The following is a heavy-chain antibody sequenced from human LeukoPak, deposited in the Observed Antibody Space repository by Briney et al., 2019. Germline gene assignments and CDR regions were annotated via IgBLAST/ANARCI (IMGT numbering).Heavy chain of an antibody. V-gene: IGHV7-4-1*02. Sequence: GASVKVSCKASGYTFISYALNWVRQAPGQGLEWMGWINTNTGNPTYAQGFTGRFVFSLDTSVSTAYLQISSLKAEDTAVYYCAKGHSSTWYGTDVWGEGTTVTVSS. CDR3: AKGHSSTWYGTDV. J-gene: IGHJ6*04. D-gene: IGHD6-13*01. CDR1: GYTFISYA. CDR2: INTNTGNP.